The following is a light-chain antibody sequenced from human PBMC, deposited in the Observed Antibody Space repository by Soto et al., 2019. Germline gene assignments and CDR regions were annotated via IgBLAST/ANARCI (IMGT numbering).Light chain of an antibody. Sequence: QSVLTQPPSVSGAPGQRVTISCTGSSSNIGAVYDVHWYQQLPGRAPKLLIYGNTTRPSGVPDRFSGSKSGTSASLAITGLQAEDEADYYCLSFDSSLSVVFGGGTKVTVL. J-gene: IGLJ2*01. CDR1: SSNIGAVYD. CDR3: LSFDSSLSVV. V-gene: IGLV1-40*01. CDR2: GNT.